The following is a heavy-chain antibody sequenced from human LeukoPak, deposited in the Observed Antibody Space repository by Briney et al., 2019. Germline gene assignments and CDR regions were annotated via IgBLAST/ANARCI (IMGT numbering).Heavy chain of an antibody. V-gene: IGHV3-30*04. D-gene: IGHD6-19*01. CDR3: ASGSYSSGWYVDY. CDR2: ISYDGSNK. CDR1: GFTFSSYA. Sequence: GGSLRLSCAASGFTFSSYAMHWVRQAPGKGLEWVAVISYDGSNKYYADSVKGRFTISRDNSKNTLYLQMNSLRAEDTAVYYCASGSYSSGWYVDYWGQGTLVTVSS. J-gene: IGHJ4*02.